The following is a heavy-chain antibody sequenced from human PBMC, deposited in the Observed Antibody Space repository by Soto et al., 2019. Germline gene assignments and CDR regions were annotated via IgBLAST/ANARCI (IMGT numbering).Heavy chain of an antibody. Sequence: QVQLQESGPRLVKPSETLSLTCSVSGGSISSYYWNWIRKPPGKGLEWIGYVYYTGTTKYNPSLKSRLTISVDTSKNQCSLRLNSVTAADTAIYYCARDQQMGRLDPWGRGTLVTVSS. D-gene: IGHD3-10*01. CDR3: ARDQQMGRLDP. CDR1: GGSISSYY. J-gene: IGHJ5*02. CDR2: VYYTGTT. V-gene: IGHV4-59*01.